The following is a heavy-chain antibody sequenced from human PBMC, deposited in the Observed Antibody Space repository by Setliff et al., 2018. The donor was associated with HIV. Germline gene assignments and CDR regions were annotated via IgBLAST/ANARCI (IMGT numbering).Heavy chain of an antibody. Sequence: SVKVSCKASGGTFSSYAIGWVRQAPGQGLEWMGGIIPIFGTANYAQKFQGRVTITTDESTSTDYMELSSLRSEDTAVYYCARGGGIAAAGGDAFDIWGQGTMVTVSS. D-gene: IGHD6-13*01. V-gene: IGHV1-69*05. CDR3: ARGGGIAAAGGDAFDI. J-gene: IGHJ3*02. CDR1: GGTFSSYA. CDR2: IIPIFGTA.